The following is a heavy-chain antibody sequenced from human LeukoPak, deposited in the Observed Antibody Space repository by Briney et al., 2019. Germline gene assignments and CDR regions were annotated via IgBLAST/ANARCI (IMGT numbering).Heavy chain of an antibody. J-gene: IGHJ3*02. D-gene: IGHD3-22*01. V-gene: IGHV4-30-2*01. CDR3: XXXGLSLEGMIVADHAFDI. CDR2: IYHSGST. CDR1: GGSISSGGYS. Sequence: SETLSLTCAVSGGSISSGGYSWSWIRQPPGKGLEWIGYIYHSGSTYYNPSLKSRVTISVDRSKNQFSLKLSSVTAADTAVYYCXXXGLSLEGMIVADHAFDIWGQGTMVTVSS.